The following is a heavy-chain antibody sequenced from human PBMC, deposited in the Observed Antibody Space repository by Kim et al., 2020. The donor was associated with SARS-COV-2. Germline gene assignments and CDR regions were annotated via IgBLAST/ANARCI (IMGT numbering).Heavy chain of an antibody. Sequence: GGSLRLSCAASGFTFSSYSMNWVRQAPGKGLEWVSSISSSSSYIYYADSVKGRFTISRDNAKNSLYLQMNSLRAEDTAVYYCARDSDTVVTPFHGMNAFDIWGQGTMVTVSS. CDR1: GFTFSSYS. CDR2: ISSSSSYI. J-gene: IGHJ3*02. CDR3: ARDSDTVVTPFHGMNAFDI. V-gene: IGHV3-21*01. D-gene: IGHD2-21*02.